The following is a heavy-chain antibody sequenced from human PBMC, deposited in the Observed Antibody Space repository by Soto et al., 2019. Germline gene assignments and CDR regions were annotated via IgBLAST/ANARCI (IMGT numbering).Heavy chain of an antibody. Sequence: LRLSFAASGXSFSSYAISWVRQAPGKGLEWVSSIGGRGGSTYYADSVKGRFTISRDNSKNTVYLQMNSLRVEDTAVYYCAQQGDYDFWSSSNNWLDPWGQGTLVTVSS. J-gene: IGHJ5*02. CDR3: AQQGDYDFWSSSNNWLDP. CDR2: IGGRGGST. V-gene: IGHV3-23*01. CDR1: GXSFSSYA. D-gene: IGHD3-3*01.